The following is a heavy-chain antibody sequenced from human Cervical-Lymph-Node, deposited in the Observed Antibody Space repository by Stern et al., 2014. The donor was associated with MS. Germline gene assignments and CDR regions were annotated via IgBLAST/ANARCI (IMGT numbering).Heavy chain of an antibody. Sequence: VQLGESGAEVKKSGASVKVSCKASGYAFSDYYIHWVRQAPGQGLEWVGRINPHTTGTNYAQKFQGRVTMTRDTSSRTAYMELSRLRTDDTAVYYCARGGFLEGLLVEFDYWGLGTLVTVSS. D-gene: IGHD3-3*01. J-gene: IGHJ4*02. V-gene: IGHV1-2*06. CDR1: GYAFSDYY. CDR2: INPHTTGT. CDR3: ARGGFLEGLLVEFDY.